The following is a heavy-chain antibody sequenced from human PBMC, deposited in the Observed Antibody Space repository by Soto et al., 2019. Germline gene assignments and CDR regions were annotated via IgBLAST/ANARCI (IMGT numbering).Heavy chain of an antibody. V-gene: IGHV3-30-3*01. CDR3: AREPGSGWTDYFDY. Sequence: QVQLVESGGGVVQPGRSLRLSCAASGFTFSSYAMHWVRQAPGKGLEWVAVISYDGSNKYYADSVKGRFTISRDNSKNTLYLQMNSLRAEDTAVYYCAREPGSGWTDYFDYWGQGTLVTVSS. CDR1: GFTFSSYA. D-gene: IGHD6-19*01. CDR2: ISYDGSNK. J-gene: IGHJ4*02.